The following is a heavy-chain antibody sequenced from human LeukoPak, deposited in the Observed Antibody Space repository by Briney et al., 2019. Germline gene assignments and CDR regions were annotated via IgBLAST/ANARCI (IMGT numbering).Heavy chain of an antibody. CDR3: ARGGYAIDYYGSGSSYYFDY. D-gene: IGHD3-10*01. CDR1: GGTFSSYA. CDR2: IIPIFGTA. V-gene: IGHV1-69*13. Sequence: SVKVSCKASGGTFSSYAISWVRQAPGQGLEWMGGIIPIFGTANYAQKFQGRVTITADESTSTAYMELSSLRPEDTAVYYCARGGYAIDYYGSGSSYYFDYWGQGTLVTVSS. J-gene: IGHJ4*02.